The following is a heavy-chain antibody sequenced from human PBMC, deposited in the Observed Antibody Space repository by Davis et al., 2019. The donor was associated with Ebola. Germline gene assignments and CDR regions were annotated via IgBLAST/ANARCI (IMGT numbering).Heavy chain of an antibody. CDR3: ARDGLMFPGVIDGFDI. Sequence: SVKVSCKASGGTFKTNTINWVRQAPGQGLEWMGGIIPILGTPSYAQKFQGRLTIVADESTSTAFMELSGLRSDDTAVYFCARDGLMFPGVIDGFDIGGQGTKVTVSS. V-gene: IGHV1-69*13. D-gene: IGHD3-10*01. CDR2: IIPILGTP. J-gene: IGHJ3*02. CDR1: GGTFKTNT.